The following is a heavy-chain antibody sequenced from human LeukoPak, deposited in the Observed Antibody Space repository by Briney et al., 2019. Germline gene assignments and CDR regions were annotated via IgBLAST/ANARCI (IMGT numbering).Heavy chain of an antibody. Sequence: GRSLRLSCAASGFTFDDYTMYWVRQPPGKGLEWVSGISWNSGRIGYADSVKGRFTISRDNAKNSLYLQMNSLRAEDTAVYYCARGLTYYYDISEGYFDYWGQGTLVTVSS. J-gene: IGHJ4*02. D-gene: IGHD3-22*01. V-gene: IGHV3-9*01. CDR3: ARGLTYYYDISEGYFDY. CDR2: ISWNSGRI. CDR1: GFTFDDYT.